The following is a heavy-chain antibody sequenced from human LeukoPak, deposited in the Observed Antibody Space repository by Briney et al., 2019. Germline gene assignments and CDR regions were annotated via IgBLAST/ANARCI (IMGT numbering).Heavy chain of an antibody. J-gene: IGHJ6*04. V-gene: IGHV3-49*04. CDR1: GFTFGDYA. Sequence: GGPLRLSCTASGFTFGDYAMSWVRQAPGKGLEWVGFIRGKAYGGTTEYAASVKGRFTISRDDSKSIAYLQMNSLKTEDTAVYYCTRDAKADILTGYYSYYYGMDVWGKGTTVTVSS. D-gene: IGHD3-9*01. CDR2: IRGKAYGGTT. CDR3: TRDAKADILTGYYSYYYGMDV.